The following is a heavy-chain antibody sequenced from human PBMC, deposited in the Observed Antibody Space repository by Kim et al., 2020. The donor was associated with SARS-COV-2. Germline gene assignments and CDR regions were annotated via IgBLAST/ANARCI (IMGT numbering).Heavy chain of an antibody. V-gene: IGHV3-23*01. CDR3: AKGRSDNIAAAFNY. J-gene: IGHJ4*02. Sequence: GGSLRLSCAASGFTFSTYAMSWVRQAPGKGLEWVSSVSGSGGSTYHADSAKGRFTISRDNSKNTLYLQMNSRIAEDTAVYYCAKGRSDNIAAAFNYWGQGTLVTVSS. CDR1: GFTFSTYA. D-gene: IGHD6-13*01. CDR2: VSGSGGST.